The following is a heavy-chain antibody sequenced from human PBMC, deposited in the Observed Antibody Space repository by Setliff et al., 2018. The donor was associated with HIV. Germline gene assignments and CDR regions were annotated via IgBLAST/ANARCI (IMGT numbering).Heavy chain of an antibody. CDR3: AREPHELRYFDWLLYPAYYYYGMDV. CDR1: GFTFSSYW. J-gene: IGHJ6*02. Sequence: GGSLRLSCAASGFTFSSYWMSWVRQAPGKGLEGVANIKYDGSENYYVGSVKGRFTISRDNAKNSLYLQMNSLRAEDTAVYYCAREPHELRYFDWLLYPAYYYYGMDVWGQGTTVTVSS. V-gene: IGHV3-7*01. D-gene: IGHD3-9*01. CDR2: IKYDGSEN.